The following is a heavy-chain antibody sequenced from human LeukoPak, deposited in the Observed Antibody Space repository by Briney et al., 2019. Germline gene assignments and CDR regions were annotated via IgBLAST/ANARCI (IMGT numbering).Heavy chain of an antibody. V-gene: IGHV1-18*01. Sequence: ASVKVSCKASGYTFTSYGTSWVRQAPGQGLEWMGWISAYNGNTNYAQKLQGRVTMTTDTSTSTAYMELRSLRSDDTAVYYCAGVNIDGYYYYYYMDVWGKGTTVTVSS. D-gene: IGHD5-24*01. CDR1: GYTFTSYG. CDR2: ISAYNGNT. J-gene: IGHJ6*03. CDR3: AGVNIDGYYYYYYMDV.